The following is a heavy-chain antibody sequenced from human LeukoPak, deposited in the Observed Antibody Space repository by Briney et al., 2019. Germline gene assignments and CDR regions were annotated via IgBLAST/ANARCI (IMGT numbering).Heavy chain of an antibody. D-gene: IGHD6-19*01. CDR3: AKAYHDSGCLIDY. CDR2: IRGNGATT. V-gene: IGHV3-23*01. J-gene: IGHJ4*02. CDR1: GITFSSHA. Sequence: GGSLRLSCAASGITFSSHAMTWVRQAPGKGLEWVAAIRGNGATTDYADSVNGRFTISRDNSKSTLYLQMNSLRAEDTAVYYCAKAYHDSGCLIDYWGQGTLVTVSS.